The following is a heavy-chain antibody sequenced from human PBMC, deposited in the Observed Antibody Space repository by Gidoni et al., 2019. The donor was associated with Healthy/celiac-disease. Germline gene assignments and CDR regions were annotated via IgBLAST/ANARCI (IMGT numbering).Heavy chain of an antibody. J-gene: IGHJ5*02. CDR2: IYYSGST. Sequence: QVQLQESGPGLVKPSQTLSLTCTVPGGSISSGGYYWSWIRQHPGKGLEWIGYIYYSGSTYYNPSLKSRVTISVDTSKNQFSLKLSSVTAADTAVYYCARDPDGSGSWGWFDPWGQGTLVTVSS. CDR3: ARDPDGSGSWGWFDP. D-gene: IGHD3-10*01. V-gene: IGHV4-31*03. CDR1: GGSISSGGYY.